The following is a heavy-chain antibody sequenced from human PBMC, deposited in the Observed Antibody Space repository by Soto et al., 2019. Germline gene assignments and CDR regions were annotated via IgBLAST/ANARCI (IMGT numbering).Heavy chain of an antibody. Sequence: PGGSLRLSCAASGFTFNNYAMSWVRQAPGKGLEWVSAISVTGDSTYHADSVKGRFTISRDNSKNTLYLQMNSLRAEDTAVYYCARDGLGNYYDSSCPGYWGQGTLVTVS. CDR2: ISVTGDST. D-gene: IGHD3-22*01. CDR3: ARDGLGNYYDSSCPGY. J-gene: IGHJ4*02. CDR1: GFTFNNYA. V-gene: IGHV3-23*01.